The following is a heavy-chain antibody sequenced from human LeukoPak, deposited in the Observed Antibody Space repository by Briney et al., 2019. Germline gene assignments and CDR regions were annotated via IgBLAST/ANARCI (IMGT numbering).Heavy chain of an antibody. CDR2: IYTSGST. V-gene: IGHV4-61*02. D-gene: IGHD1/OR15-1a*01. J-gene: IGHJ3*02. CDR1: GGSISSGSYY. CDR3: ARGVLDQDAFDI. Sequence: SETLSLTCTVSGGSISSGSYYWSWIRQPAGKGLEWIGRIYTSGSTNYNPSLKSRVTISVDTSKNQFSLKLSSVTAADTAVYYCARGVLDQDAFDIWGQGTMVTVSS.